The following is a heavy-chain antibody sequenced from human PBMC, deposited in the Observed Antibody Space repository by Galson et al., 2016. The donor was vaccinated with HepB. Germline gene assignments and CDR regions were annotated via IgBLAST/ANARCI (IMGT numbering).Heavy chain of an antibody. D-gene: IGHD1-1*01. CDR1: GFVFSSFG. CDR3: AKERLVRRIFDH. Sequence: SLRLSCAASGFVFSSFGLSWVRQAPGKGLEWVASISTRRTTYYSDSVQGRFAIPRDNSNNTLYLQMNGLRAEDTAVYYCAKERLVRRIFDHWGQGTLLTVSS. J-gene: IGHJ4*02. CDR2: ISTRRTT. V-gene: IGHV3-23*01.